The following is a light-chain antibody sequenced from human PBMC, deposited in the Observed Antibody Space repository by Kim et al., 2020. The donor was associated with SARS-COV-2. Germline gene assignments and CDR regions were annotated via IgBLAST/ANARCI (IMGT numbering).Light chain of an antibody. CDR3: QQYYSSPLT. J-gene: IGKJ4*01. CDR2: WAS. CDR1: QTVLNRSNNKNY. V-gene: IGKV4-1*01. Sequence: RVTINCKSSQTVLNRSNNKNYLAWYKQNPGQPPKLLIYWASTRQSGVPDRFSGSGSATDFTLTISSLQAEDVAVYYCQQYYSSPLTFGGGTKLEI.